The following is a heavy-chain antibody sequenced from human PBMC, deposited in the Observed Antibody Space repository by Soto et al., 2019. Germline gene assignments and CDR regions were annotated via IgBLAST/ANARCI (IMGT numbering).Heavy chain of an antibody. CDR3: ARLGGNYVGGNSI. CDR2: IIPILGIA. J-gene: IGHJ4*02. V-gene: IGHV1-69*02. Sequence: QVQLGQSGAEVKKPGSSVKVSCKASGGTFSSYTISWVRQAPGQGLEWMGRIIPILGIANYAQKFQGRVTITADKSTSTAYMELSSLRSEDTAVYYCARLGGNYVGGNSIWGQGTLVTVSS. CDR1: GGTFSSYT. D-gene: IGHD4-4*01.